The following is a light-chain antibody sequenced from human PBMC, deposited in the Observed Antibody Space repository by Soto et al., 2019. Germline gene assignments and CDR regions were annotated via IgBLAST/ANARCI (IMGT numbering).Light chain of an antibody. V-gene: IGKV3-15*01. CDR2: GAS. Sequence: EIEMTQSPATMSVSLGERATLSCRASQSVSNNLAWYQQKPGQAPRLLIYGASTRATGIPARFSGRGSGTEFTLTISSLQSEDFAFYYCQQYNNWPRTFGQGTKVDIK. CDR3: QQYNNWPRT. J-gene: IGKJ1*01. CDR1: QSVSNN.